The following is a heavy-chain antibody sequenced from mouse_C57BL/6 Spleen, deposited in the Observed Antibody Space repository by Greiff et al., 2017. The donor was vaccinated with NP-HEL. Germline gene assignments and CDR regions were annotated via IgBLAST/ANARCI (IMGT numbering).Heavy chain of an antibody. CDR1: GFTFTDYY. D-gene: IGHD2-3*01. CDR3: ARAEDGYYEYFDV. J-gene: IGHJ1*03. V-gene: IGHV1-36*01. Sequence: DVKLVESGPVLVKPGPSVKISCKASGFTFTDYYMHWVKQSHGKSLEWIGLVYPYNGGTSYNQKFKGKATLTVDTSSSTAYMELNSLTSEDSAVYYCARAEDGYYEYFDVWGTGTTVTVSS. CDR2: VYPYNGGT.